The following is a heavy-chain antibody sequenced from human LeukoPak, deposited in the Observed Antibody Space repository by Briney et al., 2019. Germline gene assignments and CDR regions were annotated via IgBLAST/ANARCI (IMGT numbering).Heavy chain of an antibody. CDR2: IKSKTYGGTT. V-gene: IGHV3-15*01. D-gene: IGHD3-10*01. J-gene: IGHJ3*02. CDR3: VRLWFGEFI. Sequence: GGSLRLSCTASGVTFSNAFTNAWRSWVRQAPGKGLEGGGRIKSKTYGGTTDYDAPVKGRFSTSRDDSKNTLYLQMNSLKIEDTAVYYCVRLWFGEFIWGQGTMVSVSS. CDR1: GVTFSNAFTNAW.